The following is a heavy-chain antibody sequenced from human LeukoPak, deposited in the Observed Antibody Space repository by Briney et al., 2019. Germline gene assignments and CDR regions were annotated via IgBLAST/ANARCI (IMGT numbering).Heavy chain of an antibody. D-gene: IGHD5-12*01. Sequence: PSETLSLTCTVSGGSISSSSYYWGWIRQPPGKGLEWIGSIYYSGSTYYNPSLKSRVTISVDTSKNQFSLKLSSVTAADTTVYYCARSPNSGYDPFDYWGQGPLITVSS. CDR3: ARSPNSGYDPFDY. CDR2: IYYSGST. J-gene: IGHJ4*02. V-gene: IGHV4-39*01. CDR1: GGSISSSSYY.